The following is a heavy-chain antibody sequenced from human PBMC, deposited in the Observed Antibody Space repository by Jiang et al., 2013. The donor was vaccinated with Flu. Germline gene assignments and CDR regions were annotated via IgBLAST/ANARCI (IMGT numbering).Heavy chain of an antibody. D-gene: IGHD2-15*01. J-gene: IGHJ4*02. CDR1: GFTFSDYY. CDR2: ISSSGSYT. Sequence: VQLLESGGGLVKPGGSLRLSCATSGFTFSDYYMNWIRQAPGKGLEWVSYISSSGSYTNYADSVKGRFTISRDNAKNSLYRLMNSLRAEDTAVYYCARRYCSGGSCYPMTFDYWGQGTLVTVSS. V-gene: IGHV3-11*03. CDR3: ARRYCSGGSCYPMTFDY.